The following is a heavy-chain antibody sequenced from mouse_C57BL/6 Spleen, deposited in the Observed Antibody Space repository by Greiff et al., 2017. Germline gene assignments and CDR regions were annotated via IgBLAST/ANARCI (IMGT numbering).Heavy chain of an antibody. D-gene: IGHD1-1*01. CDR2: IDPSDSYT. J-gene: IGHJ2*01. CDR3: ARSGYYGSSLYYFDY. CDR1: GYTFTSYW. V-gene: IGHV1-69*01. Sequence: VQLQQPGAELVMPGASVTLSCKASGYTFTSYWMHWVKQRPGQGLEWIGEIDPSDSYTNYNQKFKGKSTLTVDKSSSTAYMQLSSLTSEDSAVYYCARSGYYGSSLYYFDYWGQGTTLTVSA.